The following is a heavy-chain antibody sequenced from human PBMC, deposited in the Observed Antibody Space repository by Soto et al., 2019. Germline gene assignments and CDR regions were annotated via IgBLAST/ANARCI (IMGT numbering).Heavy chain of an antibody. V-gene: IGHV3-33*01. Sequence: GGSLRLSCAASGFTFSSYGMHWVRQAPGKGLEWVAVIWYDGSNKYYADSVKGRFTISRDNSKNTLYLQMNSLRAEDTAVYYCARGGRGYSYGFFWALAYWGQGTLVTVSS. J-gene: IGHJ4*02. CDR1: GFTFSSYG. CDR2: IWYDGSNK. D-gene: IGHD5-18*01. CDR3: ARGGRGYSYGFFWALAY.